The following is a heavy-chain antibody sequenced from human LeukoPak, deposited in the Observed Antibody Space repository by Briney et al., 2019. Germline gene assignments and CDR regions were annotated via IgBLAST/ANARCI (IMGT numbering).Heavy chain of an antibody. V-gene: IGHV3-9*01. CDR3: AKGERGLLWFGELFYYFEY. Sequence: GGSLRLSCAASGFTFDDYAMHWVRQAPGKGLEWVSGISWNSGSIGYAGSVKGRFNISRDNSKNTLYLQMNSLRAEDTAVYYCAKGERGLLWFGELFYYFEYWGQGILVTVSS. CDR1: GFTFDDYA. J-gene: IGHJ4*02. D-gene: IGHD3-10*01. CDR2: ISWNSGSI.